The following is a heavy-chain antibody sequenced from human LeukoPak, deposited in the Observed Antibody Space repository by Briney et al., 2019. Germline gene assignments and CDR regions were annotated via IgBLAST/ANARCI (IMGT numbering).Heavy chain of an antibody. CDR2: IIPIFGTA. V-gene: IGHV1-69*13. CDR3: AIGEVYAIGHYYYGMDV. Sequence: SVKVSCKASGGTFSSYAISWVRQAPGQGLEWMGGIIPIFGTANYAQKFQGRVTITADESTSTAYMELSSLRSEDTAVYYCAIGEVYAIGHYYYGMDVWGQGTTVTVSS. CDR1: GGTFSSYA. J-gene: IGHJ6*02. D-gene: IGHD2-8*01.